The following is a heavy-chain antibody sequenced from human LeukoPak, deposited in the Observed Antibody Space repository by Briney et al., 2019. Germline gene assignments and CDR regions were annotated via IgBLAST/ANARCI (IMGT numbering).Heavy chain of an antibody. V-gene: IGHV1-69*13. Sequence: SVKVSCKASGGTFSSYAISWVRQAPGQGLEWMGGIIPIFGTANYAQKFQGRVTITADESTSTAYMELSSLRSEDTAVYYCARETDGGHDIVVVPAAPGWFDPWGQGTLVTVSS. CDR2: IIPIFGTA. CDR1: GGTFSSYA. D-gene: IGHD2-2*01. CDR3: ARETDGGHDIVVVPAAPGWFDP. J-gene: IGHJ5*02.